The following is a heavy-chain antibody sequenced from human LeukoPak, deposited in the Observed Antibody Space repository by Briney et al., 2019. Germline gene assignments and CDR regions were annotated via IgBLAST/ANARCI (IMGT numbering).Heavy chain of an antibody. J-gene: IGHJ6*03. CDR3: ARDLGGAREWYYYYYMDV. Sequence: PGGSLRLSCAASGFTFSSYSMNWVRQAPGKGLEWVSYISSSSSTIYCADSVKGRFTISRDNAKNSLYLQMNSLRAEDTAVHYCARDLGGAREWYYYYYMDVWGKGTTVTVSS. CDR2: ISSSSSTI. D-gene: IGHD1-26*01. V-gene: IGHV3-48*01. CDR1: GFTFSSYS.